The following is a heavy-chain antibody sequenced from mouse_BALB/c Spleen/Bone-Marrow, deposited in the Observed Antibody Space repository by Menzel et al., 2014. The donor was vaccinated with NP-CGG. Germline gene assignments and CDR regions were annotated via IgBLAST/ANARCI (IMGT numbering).Heavy chain of an antibody. D-gene: IGHD2-4*01. J-gene: IGHJ4*01. CDR1: GISITTGNYR. CDR3: ARDGGLRGYAMDY. CDR2: IYYSGTI. Sequence: EVKVVESGPGLVKPSQTVSLTCTVTGISITTGNYRWSWIRQFPENKLEWIGYIYYSGTITYNPSLTSRTTITRDTSKNQFFLEMNSLTAEDTATYYCARDGGLRGYAMDYWGQGTSVTVSS. V-gene: IGHV3-5*02.